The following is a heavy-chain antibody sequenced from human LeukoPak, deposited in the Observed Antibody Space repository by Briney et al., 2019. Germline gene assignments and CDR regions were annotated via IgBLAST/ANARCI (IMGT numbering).Heavy chain of an antibody. D-gene: IGHD3-10*01. CDR3: ARENRITMVRGVIWGYFDY. V-gene: IGHV3-21*01. CDR1: GFTFSSYS. CDR2: ISSSSSYI. Sequence: GGSLRLSCAASGFTFSSYSMNWVRQAPGKGLEWVSSISSSSSYIYYAGSVKGRFTISRDNAKNSLYLQMNSLRAEDTAVYYCARENRITMVRGVIWGYFDYWGQGTLVTVSS. J-gene: IGHJ4*02.